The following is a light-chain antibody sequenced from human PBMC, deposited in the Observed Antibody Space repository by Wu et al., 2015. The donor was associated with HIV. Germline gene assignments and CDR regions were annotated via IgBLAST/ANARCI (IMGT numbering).Light chain of an antibody. V-gene: IGKV3-15*01. CDR1: QSVSNN. Sequence: EIVMTQSPATLSVSPGERATLSCRASQSVSNNLAWYQQKPGQAPRLLIYSASTRATGIPARLSGSGSGTDFTLTISRLEPEDFAVYYCHQNANSPLTFGGGTKVEI. CDR3: HQNANSPLT. CDR2: SAS. J-gene: IGKJ4*01.